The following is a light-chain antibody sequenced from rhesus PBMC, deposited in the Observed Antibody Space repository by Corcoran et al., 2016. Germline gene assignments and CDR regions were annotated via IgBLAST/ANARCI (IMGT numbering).Light chain of an antibody. Sequence: DVVMTQSPLSLPITPGQPASISCRSSQSLVHGNGYTYLSWSQQKPGQPPRLLIYKVSHRDSGVPDRFSGSGAWTDCTLKISRVEAEDCGGYYCGQGTHWPLTFGGGTKVEIK. CDR1: QSLVHGNGYTY. CDR3: GQGTHWPLT. CDR2: KVS. V-gene: IGKV2-64*01. J-gene: IGKJ4*01.